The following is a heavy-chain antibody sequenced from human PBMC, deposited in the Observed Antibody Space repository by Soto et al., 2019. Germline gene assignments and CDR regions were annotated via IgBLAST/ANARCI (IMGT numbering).Heavy chain of an antibody. V-gene: IGHV3-23*01. D-gene: IGHD3-3*01. CDR1: GFSFSSFA. J-gene: IGHJ4*02. CDR2: VSGRGGDT. Sequence: EVHLLQSGGGLVQPGGSLRLSCAASGFSFSSFALSWVRQSPGKGLEWVAAVSGRGGDTYYANSVKGRFTISRDNSQNTLWLQMNSLRAEDSAIYYCAKDPNYDFWSGFSAVYFDSWGQGTLVTVSS. CDR3: AKDPNYDFWSGFSAVYFDS.